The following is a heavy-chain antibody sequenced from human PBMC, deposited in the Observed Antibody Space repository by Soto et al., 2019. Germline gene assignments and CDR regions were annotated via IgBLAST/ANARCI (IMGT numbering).Heavy chain of an antibody. CDR2: IDSSGTIR. V-gene: IGHV3-11*01. Sequence: GGSLRLSCAGSGFTFSDYYINWIRQAPGKGLEWISYIDSSGTIRYYADSVRGRFTISRDNARNSVYLQMSSLRAEDTAVYYCATLQIFGVFTDLWGQGTTVTVSS. CDR3: ATLQIFGVFTDL. CDR1: GFTFSDYY. D-gene: IGHD3-3*01. J-gene: IGHJ6*02.